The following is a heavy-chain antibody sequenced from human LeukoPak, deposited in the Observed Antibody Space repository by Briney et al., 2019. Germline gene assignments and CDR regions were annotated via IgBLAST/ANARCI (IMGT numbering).Heavy chain of an antibody. Sequence: SQTLPLTCAISGDSVSSNTAAWNWIRQSPSRGLEWLGRTYYRSNWYDDYAASVKSRITINPDTSKNQFSLHLNSVTPEDTALYYCAREVAGTWAFDIWGQGTMVTVSS. J-gene: IGHJ3*02. CDR3: AREVAGTWAFDI. CDR2: TYYRSNWYD. V-gene: IGHV6-1*01. D-gene: IGHD6-19*01. CDR1: GDSVSSNTAA.